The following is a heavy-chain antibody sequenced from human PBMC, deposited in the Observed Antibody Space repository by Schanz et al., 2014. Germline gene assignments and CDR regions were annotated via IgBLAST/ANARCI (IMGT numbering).Heavy chain of an antibody. CDR2: ISTFRNEDT. J-gene: IGHJ4*02. Sequence: QVQLVQSGAEVKKPGASLKVSCKASGYTFTSYFIHWVRQAPGQGPEFMGWISTFRNEDTNSAQRFQGRLTMTTDTSTSTAYMELRSLRSDDTAVYYCARSNYYDNSDYYNSFDYWGQGTLVTVSS. D-gene: IGHD3-22*01. CDR3: ARSNYYDNSDYYNSFDY. CDR1: GYTFTSYF. V-gene: IGHV1-18*04.